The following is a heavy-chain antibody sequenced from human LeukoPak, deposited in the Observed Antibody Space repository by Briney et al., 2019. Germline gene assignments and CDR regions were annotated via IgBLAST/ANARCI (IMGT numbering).Heavy chain of an antibody. CDR3: ARHDPGWFDT. Sequence: PSETLSLTCTVSGGSISSYYWSWIRQPPGKGLEWIGYIYYSGSTNYNPSLKSRVTISVDTSKNQFSLKLSSATATDTAAYYCARHDPGWFDTWGQGTLVTVSS. CDR1: GGSISSYY. CDR2: IYYSGST. D-gene: IGHD7-27*01. V-gene: IGHV4-59*08. J-gene: IGHJ5*02.